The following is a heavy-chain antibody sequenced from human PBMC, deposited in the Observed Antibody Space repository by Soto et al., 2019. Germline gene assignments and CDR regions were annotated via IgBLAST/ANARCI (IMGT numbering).Heavy chain of an antibody. CDR2: INHSGST. D-gene: IGHD3-3*01. J-gene: IGHJ6*03. CDR1: GGSLSGYY. Sequence: PSETLSLTCAVYGGSLSGYYWSWIRQPPGKGLEWIGEINHSGSTNYNPSLKSRVTISVDTSKNQFSLKLSSVTAADTAVYYCARDRFHDFWSGYKNYYYYYMDVWGKGTTVTVSS. V-gene: IGHV4-34*01. CDR3: ARDRFHDFWSGYKNYYYYYMDV.